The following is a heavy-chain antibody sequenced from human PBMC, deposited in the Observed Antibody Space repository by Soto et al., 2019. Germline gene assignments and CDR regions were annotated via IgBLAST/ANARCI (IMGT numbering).Heavy chain of an antibody. CDR1: GGALSRSNW. CDR2: IYHSGST. D-gene: IGHD6-6*01. V-gene: IGHV4-4*02. Sequence: LXLTCAIKGGALSRSNWWSWFRRPPGKGLEWIGEIYHSGSTNYNPSLKSRVTISVDKSKNQFSLKLSSVTAADTAVYYCASQTRGIAARRYYFDYWGQGTLVTVS. J-gene: IGHJ4*02. CDR3: ASQTRGIAARRYYFDY.